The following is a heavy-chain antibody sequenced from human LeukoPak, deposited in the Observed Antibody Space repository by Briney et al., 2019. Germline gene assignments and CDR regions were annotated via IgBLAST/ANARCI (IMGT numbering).Heavy chain of an antibody. Sequence: SETLSLTCTVSGGSISSHYWSWVRQPAGKGLEWIGRIHTSGTTTYSPSLKSRVTMSADTSKNQLSLKLSSVTAADTALYYCARDIAAAGQHYFDYWGQGSLVTVSS. V-gene: IGHV4-4*07. CDR2: IHTSGTT. CDR3: ARDIAAAGQHYFDY. CDR1: GGSISSHY. J-gene: IGHJ4*02. D-gene: IGHD6-13*01.